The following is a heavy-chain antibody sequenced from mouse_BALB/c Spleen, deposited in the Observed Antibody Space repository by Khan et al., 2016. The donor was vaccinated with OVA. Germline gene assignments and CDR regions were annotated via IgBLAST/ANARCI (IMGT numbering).Heavy chain of an antibody. CDR2: IFPGDGST. V-gene: IGHV1-85*01. D-gene: IGHD2-1*01. CDR1: GYTFTSYD. CDR3: AREDGNYDAMDY. J-gene: IGHJ4*01. Sequence: QVQLQQSGAELVKPGASVKLSCKASGYTFTSYDINWVRQRPEQGLEWLGWIFPGDGSTKYNEQFKGRATLTTDQSSSPAYMQLSRLTSEDSAVYFCAREDGNYDAMDYWGQGTSVTISS.